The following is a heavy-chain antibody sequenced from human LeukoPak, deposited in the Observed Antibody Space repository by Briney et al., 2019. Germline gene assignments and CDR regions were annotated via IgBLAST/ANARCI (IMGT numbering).Heavy chain of an antibody. CDR2: IGNTET. CDR3: AKDWIQFNRVFDCFDS. Sequence: GGSLRLSCATSGFPFETNAMSWVRQAPGKGLEWVATIGNTETFYADSVMGRFTISRDNSKNTVNLQMNRLRVEDTAIYYCAKDWIQFNRVFDCFDSWGQGTLVTVSS. V-gene: IGHV3-23*01. J-gene: IGHJ4*02. CDR1: GFPFETNA. D-gene: IGHD5-18*01.